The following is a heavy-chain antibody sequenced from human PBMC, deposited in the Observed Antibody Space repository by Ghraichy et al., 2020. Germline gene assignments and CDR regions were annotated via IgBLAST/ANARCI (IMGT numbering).Heavy chain of an antibody. Sequence: SETLSLTCAVYGGSFSGYYWSWIRQPPGKGLEWIGEINHSGSTNYNPSLKSRVTISVDTSKNQFSLKLSSVTAADTAVYYCARGPITMVRGVRNAPLDYWGQGTLVTVSS. J-gene: IGHJ4*02. CDR3: ARGPITMVRGVRNAPLDY. CDR1: GGSFSGYY. D-gene: IGHD3-10*01. V-gene: IGHV4-34*01. CDR2: INHSGST.